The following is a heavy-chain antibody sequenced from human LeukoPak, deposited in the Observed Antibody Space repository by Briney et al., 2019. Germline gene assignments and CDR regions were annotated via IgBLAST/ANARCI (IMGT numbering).Heavy chain of an antibody. J-gene: IGHJ4*02. CDR2: IYTSGST. D-gene: IGHD1-1*01. CDR3: ARDPANIGNLFFDY. Sequence: MASETLSLTCTVSGGPTSGYFWSWIRQPAGKALEWIGHIYTSGSTNNPSLKSRVTMSIDTSKNQFSLRLTSVTAADTAVYYCARDPANIGNLFFDYWGQGILVTVSS. CDR1: GGPTSGYF. V-gene: IGHV4-4*07.